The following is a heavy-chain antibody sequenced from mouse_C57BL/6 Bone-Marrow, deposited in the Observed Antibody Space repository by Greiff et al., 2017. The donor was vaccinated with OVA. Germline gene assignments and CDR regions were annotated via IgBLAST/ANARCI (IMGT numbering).Heavy chain of an antibody. CDR1: GYTFTDYY. J-gene: IGHJ2*01. Sequence: QLQQSGPVLVKPGASVKMSCQASGYTFTDYYMNWVKQSHGKSLEWIGVINPYNGGTSYNQKFKGKATLTVDKSSSTAYMELNSLTSEDSAVYYCASRGGGYCFDYWGQGTTLTVSS. CDR3: ASRGGGYCFDY. CDR2: INPYNGGT. V-gene: IGHV1-19*01.